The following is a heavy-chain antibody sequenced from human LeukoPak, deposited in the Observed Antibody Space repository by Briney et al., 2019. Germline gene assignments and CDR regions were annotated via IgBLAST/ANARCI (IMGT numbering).Heavy chain of an antibody. V-gene: IGHV1-8*01. D-gene: IGHD4-17*01. CDR2: MNPNSGNT. CDR3: AVRAVTTAIDY. Sequence: ASVKVSCKASGYTFTSYDINWVRQATGQGLEWMGWMNPNSGNTGYAQKFQGRVTMTEDTSTDTAYMELSSLRSEDTAVYYCAVRAVTTAIDYWGQGTLVTVSS. J-gene: IGHJ4*02. CDR1: GYTFTSYD.